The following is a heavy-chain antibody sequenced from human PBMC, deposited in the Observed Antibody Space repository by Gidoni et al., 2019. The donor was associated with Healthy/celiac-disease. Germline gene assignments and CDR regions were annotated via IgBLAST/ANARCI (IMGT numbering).Heavy chain of an antibody. J-gene: IGHJ2*01. CDR1: GGSISSGDYY. CDR3: ATYTAMVTGARGRYFDL. CDR2: IYYSGST. Sequence: QVQLQESGPGLVKPSQTLSLTCTVSGGSISSGDYYWSWIRQPPGKGLEWIGYIYYSGSTYYNPSLKSRVTISVDTSKNQFSLKLSSVTAADTAVYYCATYTAMVTGARGRYFDLWGRGTLVTVSS. V-gene: IGHV4-30-4*01. D-gene: IGHD5-18*01.